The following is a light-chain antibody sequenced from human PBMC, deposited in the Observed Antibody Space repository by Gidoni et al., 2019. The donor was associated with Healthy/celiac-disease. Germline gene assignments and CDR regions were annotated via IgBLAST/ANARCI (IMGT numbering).Light chain of an antibody. J-gene: IGKJ1*01. CDR2: DAS. Sequence: DIQMTQSPSSLSASVGDRVTITCQASQDISNYLNWYKQKPGKAPKLLIYDASNLETGVPSRFSGSGYGTDFTFTISSLQPEDIATYYGQQYDNLPWTFGQGTKVEIK. CDR1: QDISNY. CDR3: QQYDNLPWT. V-gene: IGKV1-33*01.